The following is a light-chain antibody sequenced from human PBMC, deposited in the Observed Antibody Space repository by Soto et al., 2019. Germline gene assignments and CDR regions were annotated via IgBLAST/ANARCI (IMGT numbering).Light chain of an antibody. V-gene: IGLV2-8*01. Sequence: QSALTQPPSASGSPGQSVTISCSGTSSDVGAYNYVSWYQQHPGKAPRLLIYEVSQRPSGVPDRFSGSKSGNTASLTVSGLQPEDEADYYCSSYAGTNNLLYVFGTGTKLTVL. CDR2: EVS. J-gene: IGLJ1*01. CDR1: SSDVGAYNY. CDR3: SSYAGTNNLLYV.